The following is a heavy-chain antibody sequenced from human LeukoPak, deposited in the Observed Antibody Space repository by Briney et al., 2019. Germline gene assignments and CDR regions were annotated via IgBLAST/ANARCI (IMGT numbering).Heavy chain of an antibody. CDR2: IHTSGST. CDR3: ARDLVRHAGGRQLGYYFDY. J-gene: IGHJ4*02. Sequence: SETLSLTCTVSGGSISSYYWSWIRQPAGKGLEWIGRIHTSGSTNYNPSLKSRVTMSVDTSKNQFSLKLSSVTAADTAVYYCARDLVRHAGGRQLGYYFDYWGQGTLVTVSS. V-gene: IGHV4-4*07. D-gene: IGHD6-13*01. CDR1: GGSISSYY.